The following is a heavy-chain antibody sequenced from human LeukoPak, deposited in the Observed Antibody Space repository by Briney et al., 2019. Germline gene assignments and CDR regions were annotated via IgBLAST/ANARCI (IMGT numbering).Heavy chain of an antibody. V-gene: IGHV3-20*04. J-gene: IGHJ4*02. CDR3: ARDPRARSIAGYNDSSGYYFDY. CDR2: INWNGGST. D-gene: IGHD3-22*01. CDR1: GFTFDDYG. Sequence: GGSLRLSCAASGFTFDDYGMSWVRQAPGKGLEWVSGINWNGGSTGYADSVKGRFTISRDNAKNSLYLQMNSLRAEDTALYYCARDPRARSIAGYNDSSGYYFDYWGQGTLVTVSS.